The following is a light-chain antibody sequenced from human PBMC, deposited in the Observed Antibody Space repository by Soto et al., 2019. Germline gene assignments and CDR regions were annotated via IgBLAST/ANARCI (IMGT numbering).Light chain of an antibody. CDR1: QSISSW. V-gene: IGKV1-5*03. CDR2: KAS. Sequence: DIQMTQSPSTLSASVGDRVNITCRASQSISSWLAWYQQKPGKAPKLLIYKASSLESGVPSRFSGSGSGTEFTLTISSLQPDDVATYYCQQYSGYSRTFGQGTKVEIK. CDR3: QQYSGYSRT. J-gene: IGKJ1*01.